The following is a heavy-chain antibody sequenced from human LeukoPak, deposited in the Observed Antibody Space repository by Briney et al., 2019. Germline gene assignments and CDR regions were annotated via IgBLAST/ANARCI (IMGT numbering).Heavy chain of an antibody. CDR3: ASNTQIVPAAIPGGFDYYYYYMDV. Sequence: ASVKVSCKASGYTFTSYYMHWVRQAPGQGLEWMGIINPSGGSTSYAQKFQGRVTMTRDTSTSTVYMELSSLRSEDMAVYYCASNTQIVPAAIPGGFDYYYYYMDVWGKGTTVTVSS. J-gene: IGHJ6*03. CDR2: INPSGGST. CDR1: GYTFTSYY. V-gene: IGHV1-46*03. D-gene: IGHD2-2*02.